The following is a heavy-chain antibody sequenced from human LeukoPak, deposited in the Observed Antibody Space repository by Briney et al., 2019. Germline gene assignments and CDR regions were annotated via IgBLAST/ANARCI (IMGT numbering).Heavy chain of an antibody. V-gene: IGHV4-39*01. D-gene: IGHD3-22*01. CDR2: IYYSGST. CDR3: ARYLMYYYDSSGPREDY. J-gene: IGHJ4*02. Sequence: PSETLSLTCTVSGGSISSSSYYWGWIRQPPGKGLEWIGSIYYSGSTYYNPSLKSRVTISVDTSKNQFSLKLSSVTAADTAVYYCARYLMYYYDSSGPREDYWGQGTLVTVSS. CDR1: GGSISSSSYY.